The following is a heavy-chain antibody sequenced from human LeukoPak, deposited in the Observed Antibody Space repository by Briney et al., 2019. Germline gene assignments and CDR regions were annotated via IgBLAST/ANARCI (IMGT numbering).Heavy chain of an antibody. J-gene: IGHJ4*02. Sequence: GGSLRLSCAPSGFTFNNYALHCVRHPPGKGLEWVSVISYNGNDKYYTDSVKGRFTISRDNSNNTLYLQMNSLRGEDTAVYYCARGDYGSTWYDFFFDYWGQGILVTVSS. CDR2: ISYNGNDK. CDR1: GFTFNNYA. D-gene: IGHD6-13*01. V-gene: IGHV3-30-3*01. CDR3: ARGDYGSTWYDFFFDY.